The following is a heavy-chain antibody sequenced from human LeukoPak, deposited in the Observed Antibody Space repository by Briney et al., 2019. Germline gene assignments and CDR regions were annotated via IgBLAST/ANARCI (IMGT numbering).Heavy chain of an antibody. J-gene: IGHJ4*02. CDR2: ISSNGGST. V-gene: IGHV3-64D*06. Sequence: PGGSLRLSCSASGFTFSSYAIHWVRQAPGKGLEYVSAISSNGGSTYYADSVKGRFTISRDNSKNTLYLQMSGLRAEDTAVYYCVKDLYYGSGSYYPALDYWGQGTLVTVSS. CDR3: VKDLYYGSGSYYPALDY. D-gene: IGHD3-10*01. CDR1: GFTFSSYA.